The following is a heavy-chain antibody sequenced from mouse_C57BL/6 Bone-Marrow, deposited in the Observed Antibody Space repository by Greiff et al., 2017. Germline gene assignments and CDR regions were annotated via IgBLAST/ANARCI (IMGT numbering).Heavy chain of an antibody. V-gene: IGHV5-4*01. CDR3: ARNACYWVFDV. J-gene: IGHJ1*03. CDR1: GFTFSSYA. Sequence: EVQGVESGGGLVKPGGSLKLSCAASGFTFSSYAMSWVRQTPEKRLEWVATISDGGSYTYYPDNVKGRFTISRDNAKNNLYLQKSHLRSEDTAMYYCARNACYWVFDVWGTGTTVTVSS. CDR2: ISDGGSYT.